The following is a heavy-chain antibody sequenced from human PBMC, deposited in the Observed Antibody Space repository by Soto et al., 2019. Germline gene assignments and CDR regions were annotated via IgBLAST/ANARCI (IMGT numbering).Heavy chain of an antibody. CDR2: LDQSGGT. CDR3: AREDSNGWSGESLDV. J-gene: IGHJ6*02. V-gene: IGHV4-34*01. D-gene: IGHD6-19*01. Sequence: QVQLQQWGAGLLKVSETLSLTCAVVGDSLRGQSWNWIRQSPGKGLEWIGELDQSGGTNYNPSLKSRAIISDDTSKTQFSLTLTSVTAADTAVYYCAREDSNGWSGESLDVWGQGTTVTVSS. CDR1: GDSLRGQS.